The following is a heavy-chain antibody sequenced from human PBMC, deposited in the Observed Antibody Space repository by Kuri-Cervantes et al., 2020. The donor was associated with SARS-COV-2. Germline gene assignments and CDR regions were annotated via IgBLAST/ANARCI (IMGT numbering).Heavy chain of an antibody. J-gene: IGHJ4*02. D-gene: IGHD6-13*01. CDR3: AAMTTKQQLVRQGFDY. CDR1: GFTVSSHY. CDR2: IYSSGST. Sequence: LTCAASGFTVSSHYMSWVRPAPGKGLEWVSVIYSSGSTYYADAVKGRITIPRDNSKNKLYLQINSLRADDTAVYYFAAMTTKQQLVRQGFDYWGQGTLVTVSS. V-gene: IGHV3-53*01.